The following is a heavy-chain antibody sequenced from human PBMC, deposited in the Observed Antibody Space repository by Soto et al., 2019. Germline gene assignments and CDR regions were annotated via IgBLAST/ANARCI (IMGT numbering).Heavy chain of an antibody. Sequence: QVQLVQSGAEVKKPGASVKVSCKASGYTFTSYAMHWVRQAPGQRLEWMGWINAGNGNTKYSQKFQGRVTITRDTSASTAYMELSSLRSEDTAVYYCARVRGIAVAGRHYDYGMDVWGQGTTVTVAS. CDR3: ARVRGIAVAGRHYDYGMDV. CDR1: GYTFTSYA. D-gene: IGHD6-19*01. V-gene: IGHV1-3*01. J-gene: IGHJ6*02. CDR2: INAGNGNT.